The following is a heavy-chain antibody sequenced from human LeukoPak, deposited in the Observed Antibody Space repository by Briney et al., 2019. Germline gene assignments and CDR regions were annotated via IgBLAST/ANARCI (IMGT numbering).Heavy chain of an antibody. CDR2: ISSRSSYI. V-gene: IGHV3-21*01. CDR3: ARAWTVHFDY. CDR1: GFTFSSYS. Sequence: GGSLRLSCAASGFTFSSYSMNWVRQAPGKGLEWVSSISSRSSYIYYADSVKGRFTISRDNAKNSLYLQMNSLRAEDTAVYYCARAWTVHFDYWGRGTLVTVSS. D-gene: IGHD3/OR15-3a*01. J-gene: IGHJ4*02.